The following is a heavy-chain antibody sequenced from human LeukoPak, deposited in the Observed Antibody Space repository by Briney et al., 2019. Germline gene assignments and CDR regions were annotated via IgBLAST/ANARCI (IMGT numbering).Heavy chain of an antibody. Sequence: PGGSLRLSCAASGFTFSSYAMSWVRQAPGKGLEWVAVISTNGGSTSYADSVKGRFTISRDNPRNTLYMQMNSLSPKDAAVSLCSVIHRYYEGRVYWVHRG. CDR3: SVIHRYYEGRVYWVH. CDR1: GFTFSSYA. J-gene: IGHJ6*01. D-gene: IGHD3-22*01. CDR2: ISTNGGST. V-gene: IGHV3-23*01.